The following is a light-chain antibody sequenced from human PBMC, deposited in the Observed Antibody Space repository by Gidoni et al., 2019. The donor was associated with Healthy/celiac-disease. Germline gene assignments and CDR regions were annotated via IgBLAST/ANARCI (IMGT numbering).Light chain of an antibody. V-gene: IGKV1-39*01. J-gene: IGKJ1*01. CDR3: QQSDSTLWT. CDR1: QSISSY. Sequence: IQMTQPPSSLSASVGDRVTLTCRASQSISSYLNWYQQKPGKAPKLLIYAASSLQSGVPSRFSGSGSGTDFTLTISSLQPEDFATYYCQQSDSTLWTFGQGTKVEIK. CDR2: AAS.